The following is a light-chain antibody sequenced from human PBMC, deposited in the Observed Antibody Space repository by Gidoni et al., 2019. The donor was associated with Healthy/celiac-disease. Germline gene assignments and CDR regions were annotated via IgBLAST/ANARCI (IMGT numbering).Light chain of an antibody. J-gene: IGKJ4*01. CDR2: AAS. CDR3: HQSYSTPPLT. V-gene: IGKV1-39*01. Sequence: DIQMTQSPSSLSASVGDRVTITCRASQSISSDLNWYQQKPGKAPKLLIYAASSLQSGVPSRFIGSGSGTAFTLTIISLLPEAFATFYCHQSYSTPPLTFGGGTKVEIK. CDR1: QSISSD.